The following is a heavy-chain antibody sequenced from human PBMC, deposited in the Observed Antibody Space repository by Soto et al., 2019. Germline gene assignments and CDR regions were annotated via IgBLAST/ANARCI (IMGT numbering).Heavy chain of an antibody. D-gene: IGHD2-8*01. J-gene: IGHJ4*02. CDR1: GYTFTSYG. V-gene: IGHV1-18*01. Sequence: ASVKVSCKASGYTFTSYGISWVRQAPGQGLEWMGWISAYNGNTNYAQKLQGRVTMTTDTSTSTAYMELRSLRSDDTAVYYCARGRFDIVLMVYVPDFDYWGQGTLVTVSS. CDR2: ISAYNGNT. CDR3: ARGRFDIVLMVYVPDFDY.